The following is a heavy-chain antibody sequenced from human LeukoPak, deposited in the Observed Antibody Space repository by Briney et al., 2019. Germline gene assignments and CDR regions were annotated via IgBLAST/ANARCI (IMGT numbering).Heavy chain of an antibody. CDR1: GFTFSSYA. CDR3: AKDGVTVVVPAATQYYDFWSGYWEEYYYYYMDV. V-gene: IGHV3-23*01. Sequence: QPGGSLRLSCAASGFTFSSYAMSWVRQAPGKGLEWVSAISGSGGSTYYADSAKGRFTISRDNSKNTLYLQMNSLRAEDTAVYYCAKDGVTVVVPAATQYYDFWSGYWEEYYYYYMDVWGKGATVTVSS. CDR2: ISGSGGST. J-gene: IGHJ6*03. D-gene: IGHD3-3*01.